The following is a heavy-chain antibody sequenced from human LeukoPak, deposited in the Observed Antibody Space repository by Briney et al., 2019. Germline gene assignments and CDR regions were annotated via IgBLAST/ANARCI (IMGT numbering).Heavy chain of an antibody. CDR1: GFTFSSYW. D-gene: IGHD6-13*01. CDR3: ARDHPAAGIIFDY. J-gene: IGHJ4*02. Sequence: GGSLRLSCAASGFTFSSYWMSWVRQAPGKGLEWVANINQDGSEKYYVDSVKGRFTISRDNAKNSLFLQVNSLRAEDTAVYYCARDHPAAGIIFDYWGQGTLVTVSS. V-gene: IGHV3-7*01. CDR2: INQDGSEK.